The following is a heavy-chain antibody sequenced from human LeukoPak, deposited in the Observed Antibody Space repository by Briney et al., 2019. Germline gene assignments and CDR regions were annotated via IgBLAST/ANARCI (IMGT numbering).Heavy chain of an antibody. Sequence: PGGSLRLSXTTSGFTFGDYTITWIRQAPGRGLEWVCFIRSKASGGTPEYAASVRARFTISRDDSKSIAYLQVNSLKTEDTAAYYCTRDPPTRYWGQGTLVSVSS. V-gene: IGHV3-49*03. CDR1: GFTFGDYT. D-gene: IGHD2-15*01. J-gene: IGHJ4*02. CDR3: TRDPPTRY. CDR2: IRSKASGGTP.